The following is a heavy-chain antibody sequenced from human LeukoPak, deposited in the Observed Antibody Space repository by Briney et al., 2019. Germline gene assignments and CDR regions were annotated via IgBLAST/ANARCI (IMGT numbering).Heavy chain of an antibody. Sequence: GGSLRLSCAASGFTFRNYWMHWVRQAPGKGLVWVSHINGDGSSLSYADSVKGRFTISRDNAKNTLYLQLSNLRVEDTAVYYCARDKGYSQDYWGQGSVVTVSS. CDR1: GFTFRNYW. V-gene: IGHV3-74*01. J-gene: IGHJ4*02. CDR2: INGDGSSL. D-gene: IGHD5-18*01. CDR3: ARDKGYSQDY.